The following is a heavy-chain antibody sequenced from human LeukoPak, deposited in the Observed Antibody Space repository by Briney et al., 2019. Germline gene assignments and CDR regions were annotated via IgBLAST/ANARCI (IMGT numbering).Heavy chain of an antibody. V-gene: IGHV3-21*01. J-gene: IGHJ4*02. Sequence: GGSLRLSCAASGFTFSTYSMDWVRQAPGKGLEWVSSISSGSSYIYYADSVKGRLTISRDNAKNSLYLQMNSLRAEDTAVYYCARREVGATLGDWGQGTLVTVSS. D-gene: IGHD1-26*01. CDR2: ISSGSSYI. CDR1: GFTFSTYS. CDR3: ARREVGATLGD.